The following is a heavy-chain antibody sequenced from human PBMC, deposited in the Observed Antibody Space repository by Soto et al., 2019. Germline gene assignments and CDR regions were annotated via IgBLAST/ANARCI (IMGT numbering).Heavy chain of an antibody. CDR1: GYTFTSHG. V-gene: IGHV1-18*04. Sequence: ASVKVSCKASGYTFTSHGINWVRQAPGQGLEWMAWISGDNVNTNYAQKLQGRVTLTTDTSTNTAYMEMTDLRADDTAVYYCARGRKGRWFDALDIWGQGTMVTVSS. CDR2: ISGDNVNT. D-gene: IGHD3-10*01. CDR3: ARGRKGRWFDALDI. J-gene: IGHJ3*02.